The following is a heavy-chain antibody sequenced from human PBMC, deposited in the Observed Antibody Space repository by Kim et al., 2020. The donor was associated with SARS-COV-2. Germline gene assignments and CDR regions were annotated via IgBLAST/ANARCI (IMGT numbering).Heavy chain of an antibody. CDR3: ARVLQWLAYFDY. V-gene: IGHV1-18*01. Sequence: NYAQKLQGRVTMTTDTSTSTAYMELRSLRSDDTAVYYCARVLQWLAYFDYWGQGTLVTVSS. J-gene: IGHJ4*02. D-gene: IGHD6-19*01.